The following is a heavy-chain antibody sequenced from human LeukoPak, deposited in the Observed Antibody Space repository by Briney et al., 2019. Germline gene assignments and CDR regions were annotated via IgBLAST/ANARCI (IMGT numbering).Heavy chain of an antibody. CDR2: INHSGST. D-gene: IGHD6-19*01. CDR3: ARAGVSSGWYFLNAFDI. CDR1: GGSFSGYY. J-gene: IGHJ3*02. V-gene: IGHV4-34*01. Sequence: SETLSLTCAVYGGSFSGYYWSWIRQPPGKGLEWIGEINHSGSTNYNPSLKSRVTISVDTSKNQFSLKLSSVTAADTAVYYCARAGVSSGWYFLNAFDIWGQGTMVTVSS.